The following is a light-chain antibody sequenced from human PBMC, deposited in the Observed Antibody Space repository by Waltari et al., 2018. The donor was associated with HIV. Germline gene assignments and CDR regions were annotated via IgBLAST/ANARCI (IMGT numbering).Light chain of an antibody. CDR1: ENMTSKY. CDR2: GAS. CDR3: QQYAASPYT. V-gene: IGKV3-20*01. J-gene: IGKJ2*01. Sequence: EIMLTQSPATLSLSPGETAIVSCRASENMTSKYLAWYQQKSGQAPRLLLFGASTRNPGVPERCGGAGSGADFTLTVSRLEPEDFALYFCQQYAASPYTFGQGT.